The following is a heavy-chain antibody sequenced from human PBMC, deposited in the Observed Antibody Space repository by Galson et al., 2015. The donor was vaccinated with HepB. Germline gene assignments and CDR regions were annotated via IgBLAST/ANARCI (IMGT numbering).Heavy chain of an antibody. D-gene: IGHD2-15*01. CDR1: GFTFSSYA. V-gene: IGHV3-23*01. J-gene: IGHJ4*02. Sequence: SLRLSCAASGFTFSSYAMSWVRQTPEKGLEWVSTFSGPVATTYHAASVKGRFTISIDNSKNTLSLQMNGLRADDTAVYYCAKATSGTCSGANCYYFGFWGQGALVTVSS. CDR2: FSGPVATT. CDR3: AKATSGTCSGANCYYFGF.